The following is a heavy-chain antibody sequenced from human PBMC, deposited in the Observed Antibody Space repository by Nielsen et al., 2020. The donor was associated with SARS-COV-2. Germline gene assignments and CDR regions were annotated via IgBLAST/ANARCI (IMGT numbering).Heavy chain of an antibody. CDR2: IWHDGNTK. CDR1: GFSFSSSA. D-gene: IGHD5-12*01. V-gene: IGHV3-33*01. J-gene: IGHJ6*02. CDR3: ARVGSRLRVGMDV. Sequence: GGSLRLSCAASGFSFSSSAMHWVRQAPGKGLEWVAVIWHDGNTKHYADFVKGRFTISRDNSKNTLFLQMNSLRAEDTAVYYCARVGSRLRVGMDVWGQGATVTVSS.